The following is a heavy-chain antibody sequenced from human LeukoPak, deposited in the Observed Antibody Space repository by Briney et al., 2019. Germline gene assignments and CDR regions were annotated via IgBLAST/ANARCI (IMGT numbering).Heavy chain of an antibody. Sequence: ASVKVSCKASGYTFTSYGISWVRQAPGQGLEWMGWISAYNGNTNYAQKFQGRVTMTRDMSTSTVYMELSSLRSEDTAVYYCARVNSWVTFDYWGQGTLVTVSS. V-gene: IGHV1-18*01. CDR3: ARVNSWVTFDY. CDR1: GYTFTSYG. D-gene: IGHD2/OR15-2a*01. J-gene: IGHJ4*02. CDR2: ISAYNGNT.